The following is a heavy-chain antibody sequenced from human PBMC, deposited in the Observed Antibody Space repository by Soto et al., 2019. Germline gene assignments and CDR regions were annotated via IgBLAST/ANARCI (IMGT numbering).Heavy chain of an antibody. CDR1: GFTFSSYA. V-gene: IGHV3-23*01. Sequence: EVQLLESGGGLVQPGGSLRLSCAASGFTFSSYAMSWVRQAPGKGLEWVSAISGSGGSTYYADSVKGRFTISRDNSKNTVYLEMNSLRAEDTAGYYCAKDLGIAVAGTVIDWGQGTLVTVSS. D-gene: IGHD6-19*01. CDR3: AKDLGIAVAGTVID. CDR2: ISGSGGST. J-gene: IGHJ4*02.